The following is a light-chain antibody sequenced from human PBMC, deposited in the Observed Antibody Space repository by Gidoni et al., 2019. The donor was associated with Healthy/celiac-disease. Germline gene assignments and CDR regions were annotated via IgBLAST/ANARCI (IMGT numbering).Light chain of an antibody. Sequence: EIVMPQSPLSLPVTPGEPASISCRSSQILLHSNGYHDLDWYLQKPGQSPQLLIYLGSTRASGVPDRFSGSGAGTDFTLKISRVEAEDVGVYYCMQALQTPWTFGQGTKVEIK. CDR1: QILLHSNGYHD. CDR3: MQALQTPWT. CDR2: LGS. J-gene: IGKJ1*01. V-gene: IGKV2-28*01.